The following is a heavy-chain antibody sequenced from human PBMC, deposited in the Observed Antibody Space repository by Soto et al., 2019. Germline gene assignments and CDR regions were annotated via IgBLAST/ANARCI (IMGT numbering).Heavy chain of an antibody. CDR2: IYYSGST. CDR1: GGSISSCY. Sequence: QVQLQESGPGLVKPSETLSLTCTVSGGSISSCYWSWIRQPPGKGLEWIGYIYYSGSTNYNPSLKSRVTISVDTSKNQFSLKLSSVTAADTAVYYCARHVSNLAYGAFDIWGQGTMVTVSS. V-gene: IGHV4-59*08. D-gene: IGHD4-17*01. J-gene: IGHJ3*02. CDR3: ARHVSNLAYGAFDI.